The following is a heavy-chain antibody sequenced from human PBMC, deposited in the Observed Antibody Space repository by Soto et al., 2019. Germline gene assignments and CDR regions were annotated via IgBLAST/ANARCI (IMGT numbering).Heavy chain of an antibody. V-gene: IGHV4-34*01. CDR3: ASIGDGGDY. CDR1: GGSFSGCY. CDR2: INHSGST. D-gene: IGHD3-16*01. Sequence: SETLSLTSSVSGGSFSGCYWSWIRQPPGKGLEWIGEINHSGSTNYNPSLKSRVTISVDTSKNQFSLKLSSVTAADTAVYYCASIGDGGDYWGQGTLVTASS. J-gene: IGHJ4*02.